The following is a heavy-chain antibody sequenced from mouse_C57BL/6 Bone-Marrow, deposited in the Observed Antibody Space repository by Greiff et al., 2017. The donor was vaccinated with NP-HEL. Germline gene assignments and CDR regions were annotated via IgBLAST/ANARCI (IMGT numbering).Heavy chain of an antibody. V-gene: IGHV1-81*01. J-gene: IGHJ1*03. CDR2: IYPRSGTT. CDR1: GYTFTSYG. Sequence: QVQLQQSGAELARPGASVKLSCKASGYTFTSYGISWVKQRTGQGLEWIGEIYPRSGTTYYNEKFKGKATLTADKSSSTAYMELRSLTSEDSAVYFCARDPLATVVAWYFEVWGTGTTVTVSS. CDR3: ARDPLATVVAWYFEV. D-gene: IGHD1-1*01.